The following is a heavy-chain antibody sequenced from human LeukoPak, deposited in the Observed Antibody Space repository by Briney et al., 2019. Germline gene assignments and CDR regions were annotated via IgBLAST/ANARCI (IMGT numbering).Heavy chain of an antibody. CDR2: ISGSGGST. D-gene: IGHD3-10*01. CDR1: GFTFSSYA. J-gene: IGHJ4*02. CDR3: AKDMVRGVIQSAFDF. Sequence: PGGSLRPSCAASGFTFSSYAMSWVRQAPGKGLEWVSTISGSGGSTHYADSVNGRFTITRDSSENTLHLQMNSLRVEDTAVYYCAKDMVRGVIQSAFDFWGQGTLVTVSS. V-gene: IGHV3-23*01.